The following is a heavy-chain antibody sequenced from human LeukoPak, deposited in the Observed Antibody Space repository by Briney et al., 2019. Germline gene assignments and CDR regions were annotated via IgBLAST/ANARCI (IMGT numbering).Heavy chain of an antibody. Sequence: GGSLRLSCAASGFTFSSYGMSWVRQAPGKGLEWVSAISGSGGSKYYADSVKGRFTISRDNSKNKLYLQMNSLRADDTAIYYCARGNYGDYVLDYWGQGTPVTVSS. D-gene: IGHD4-17*01. CDR3: ARGNYGDYVLDY. CDR2: ISGSGGSK. J-gene: IGHJ4*02. V-gene: IGHV3-23*01. CDR1: GFTFSSYG.